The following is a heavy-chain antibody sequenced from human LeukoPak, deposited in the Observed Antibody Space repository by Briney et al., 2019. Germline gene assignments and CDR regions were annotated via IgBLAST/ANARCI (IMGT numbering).Heavy chain of an antibody. J-gene: IGHJ5*02. CDR2: IIPIFGTE. CDR3: ARDLLYYDFWSGYYTGFNWFDP. CDR1: GGTFSSYA. D-gene: IGHD3-3*01. V-gene: IGHV1-69*05. Sequence: SVTVSCKASGGTFSSYAISWVRQPPGQGLAWMGGIIPIFGTEIYAQKCKGRVTITMDESTSTDYMELSSLRSEDTAVYYCARDLLYYDFWSGYYTGFNWFDPWGQGTLVTVSS.